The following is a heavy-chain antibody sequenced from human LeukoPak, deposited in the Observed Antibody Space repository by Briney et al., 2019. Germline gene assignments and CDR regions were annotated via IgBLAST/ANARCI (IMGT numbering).Heavy chain of an antibody. CDR3: AREVVVVPAAMNYYCYYGMDV. Sequence: GGSLRLSCAASGFTFSDYYMSWIRQAPGKGLEWVSYISSSGSTIYYADSVKGRFTISRDNAKNSLYLQMNSLRAEDTAVYYCAREVVVVPAAMNYYCYYGMDVWGQGTTVTVSS. V-gene: IGHV3-11*01. J-gene: IGHJ6*02. D-gene: IGHD2-2*01. CDR1: GFTFSDYY. CDR2: ISSSGSTI.